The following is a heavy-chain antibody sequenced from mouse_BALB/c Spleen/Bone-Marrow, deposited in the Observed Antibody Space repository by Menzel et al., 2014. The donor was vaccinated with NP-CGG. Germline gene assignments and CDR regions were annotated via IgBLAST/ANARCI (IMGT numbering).Heavy chain of an antibody. J-gene: IGHJ2*01. CDR2: LFPGDGDP. CDR1: GSVFSTYW. V-gene: IGHV1-80*01. Sequence: VQLQHSGAELVRPGSSVKISCKSSGSVFSTYWIYVVKQFPGQCLACLGQLFPGDGDPDFNGKFKDKATLTADESSNTAYMQLSSLTSEDSAVYFCARGGISVDYWGQGTTLTVS. CDR3: ARGGISVDY.